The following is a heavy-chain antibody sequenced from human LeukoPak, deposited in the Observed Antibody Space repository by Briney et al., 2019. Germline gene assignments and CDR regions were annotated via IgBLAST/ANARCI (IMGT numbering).Heavy chain of an antibody. CDR3: ARGYGYYFDY. V-gene: IGHV4-34*01. CDR2: INHSGST. J-gene: IGHJ4*02. Sequence: SETLSLTCAVYGGSFSGYYWSWIRQPPGKGLEWIGEINHSGSTNYNPSLKSRVTISVDTSKNQFSLQLNSVTPEDTAVYYCARGYGYYFDYWGQGTLVTVSS. CDR1: GGSFSGYY. D-gene: IGHD5-18*01.